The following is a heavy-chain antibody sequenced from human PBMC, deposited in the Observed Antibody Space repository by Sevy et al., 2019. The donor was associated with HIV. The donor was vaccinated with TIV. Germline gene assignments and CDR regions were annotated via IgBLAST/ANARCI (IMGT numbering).Heavy chain of an antibody. V-gene: IGHV3-23*01. CDR3: AKDKSYEEWFDY. CDR2: ISGSGTT. J-gene: IGHJ4*02. D-gene: IGHD3-3*01. CDR1: GFTFSSYA. Sequence: GGSLRLSCAASGFTFSSYAMTWVRQAPGKGLEWVSAISGSGTTSYADSVKGRFTISRDNSKNTLHLQMNNLRAEDTAVYYCAKDKSYEEWFDYWGQGTLVTVSS.